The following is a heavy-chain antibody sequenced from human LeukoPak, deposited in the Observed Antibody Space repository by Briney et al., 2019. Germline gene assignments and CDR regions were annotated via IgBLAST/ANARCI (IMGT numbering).Heavy chain of an antibody. CDR1: GYSISSGYY. CDR2: IYHSGST. J-gene: IGHJ5*02. Sequence: PSETLSLTCAVSGYSISSGYYWGWIRQPPGKGLEWIGSIYHSGSTYYNPSLKSRVTISVDTTKNQLPLKLSSVTAADTAVYYCARASAGIFDPWGQGTLVTVSS. CDR3: ARASAGIFDP. V-gene: IGHV4-38-2*01.